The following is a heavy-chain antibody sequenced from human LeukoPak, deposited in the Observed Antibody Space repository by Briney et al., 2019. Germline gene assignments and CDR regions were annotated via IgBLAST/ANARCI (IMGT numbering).Heavy chain of an antibody. V-gene: IGHV1-69*01. CDR3: ARGYSYTYIFDY. Sequence: GASVKVSCKASGGTFSSYAISWVRQAPGQGLEWMGGIIPIFGTANYAQKFQGRVTITADESTSIAYMELSSLRSEDTAVYYCARGYSYTYIFDYWGQGTLVTVSS. J-gene: IGHJ4*02. D-gene: IGHD5-18*01. CDR1: GGTFSSYA. CDR2: IIPIFGTA.